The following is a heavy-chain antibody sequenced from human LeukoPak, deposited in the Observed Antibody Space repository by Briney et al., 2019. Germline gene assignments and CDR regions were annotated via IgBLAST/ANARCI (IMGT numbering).Heavy chain of an antibody. CDR3: ATERRVGARINDAFDI. J-gene: IGHJ3*02. CDR1: GYTLTELS. CDR2: FDPEDGET. Sequence: GASVKVSCKVSGYTLTELSMHWLRQAPGKGLEWMGGFDPEDGETIYAQKFQGRVTMTEDTSTDTAYMELSSLRSEDTAVYYCATERRVGARINDAFDIWGQGTMVTVSS. D-gene: IGHD1-26*01. V-gene: IGHV1-24*01.